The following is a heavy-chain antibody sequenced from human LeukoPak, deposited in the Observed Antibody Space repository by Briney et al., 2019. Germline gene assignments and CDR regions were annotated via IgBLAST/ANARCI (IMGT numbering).Heavy chain of an antibody. CDR1: GFTFSRYA. D-gene: IGHD1-7*01. Sequence: GESLRLSCAASGFTFSRYAMSWIRQAPGRGLECFSGISGRGGITHYTDSVKGRFTISTDNAKNTLYLQMNSLRAEDTAMYYCAKETTWNFVDYWGQGTLVTVSS. CDR2: ISGRGGIT. CDR3: AKETTWNFVDY. J-gene: IGHJ4*02. V-gene: IGHV3-23*01.